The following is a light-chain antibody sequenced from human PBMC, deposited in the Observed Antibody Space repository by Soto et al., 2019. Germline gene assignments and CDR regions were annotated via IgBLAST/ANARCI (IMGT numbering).Light chain of an antibody. J-gene: IGKJ3*01. Sequence: EIVLTQSPGTLSLSPGERATLSCRASQSVSSNYVAWFHQKPGQAPRLLIYGASSGATGVPDRFSASGSGTDFTLTISRLEPEDFAVYYCQQYGRSPFTFGPGTKVDI. CDR1: QSVSSNY. V-gene: IGKV3-20*01. CDR2: GAS. CDR3: QQYGRSPFT.